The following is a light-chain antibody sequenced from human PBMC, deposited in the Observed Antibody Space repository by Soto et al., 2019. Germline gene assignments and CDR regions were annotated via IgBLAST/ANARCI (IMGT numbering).Light chain of an antibody. CDR3: QTYAV. CDR2: LNSDGSH. CDR1: SGHSSYA. J-gene: IGLJ2*01. Sequence: QLVLTQSPSASASLGASVKLTCTLSSGHSSYAIAWHQQQPEKGPRYLMKLNSDGSHSKGDGIPDRFSGSSSGAERYLTISSLQSEDEADYYCQTYAVFGGGTKVTVL. V-gene: IGLV4-69*01.